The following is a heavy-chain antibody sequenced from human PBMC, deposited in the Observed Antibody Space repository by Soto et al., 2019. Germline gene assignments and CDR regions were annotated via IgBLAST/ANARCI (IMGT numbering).Heavy chain of an antibody. CDR3: ARSYYDSTGFAVDP. J-gene: IGHJ5*02. CDR2: MYFGGSF. Sequence: LTCTVSGGSISSSSYYWGWIRQPPGKGLEWIGFMYFGGSFNYNPSLTSRATISVETSKNQFSMKLTSVTASDTAVYYCARSYYDSTGFAVDPWGQGTLVTVSS. D-gene: IGHD3-22*01. CDR1: GGSISSSSYY. V-gene: IGHV4-61*05.